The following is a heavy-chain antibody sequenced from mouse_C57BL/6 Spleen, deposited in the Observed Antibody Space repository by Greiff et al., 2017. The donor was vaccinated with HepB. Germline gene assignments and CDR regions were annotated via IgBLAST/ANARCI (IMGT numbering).Heavy chain of an antibody. Sequence: QVQLKESGPELVKPGASVKISCKASGYAFSSSWMNWVKQRPGKGLEWIGRIYPGDGDTNYNGKFKGKATLTADKSSSTAYMQLSSLTSEDSAVYFCARGGKYYAMDYWGQGTSVTVSS. CDR3: ARGGKYYAMDY. D-gene: IGHD1-1*01. J-gene: IGHJ4*01. V-gene: IGHV1-82*01. CDR1: GYAFSSSW. CDR2: IYPGDGDT.